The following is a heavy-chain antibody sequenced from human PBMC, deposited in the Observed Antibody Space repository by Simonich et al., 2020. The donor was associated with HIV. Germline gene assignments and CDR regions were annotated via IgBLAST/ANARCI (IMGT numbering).Heavy chain of an antibody. CDR3: ARLTAGGLGEYFQH. V-gene: IGHV4-34*01. J-gene: IGHJ1*01. Sequence: QVQLQQWGAGLLKPSETLSLTCAVYGGSFSGYYWRWIRQPPGKGLAWIGETNQSGSTNYNPSLKSRGTISVDTSKNQFSLKLSSVTAADTAVYYCARLTAGGLGEYFQHWGQGTLVTVSS. D-gene: IGHD6-13*01. CDR1: GGSFSGYY. CDR2: TNQSGST.